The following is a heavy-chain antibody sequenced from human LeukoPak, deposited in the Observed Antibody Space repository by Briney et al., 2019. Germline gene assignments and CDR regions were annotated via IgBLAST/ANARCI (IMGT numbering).Heavy chain of an antibody. CDR2: IYYRGNT. J-gene: IGHJ3*01. V-gene: IGHV4-39*02. Sequence: SGTLSLTCSVSCDSVASGGYFWGWIRQPPGKGLEWIGSIYYRGNTPYNPSLEGRVTMSIDTARNHVSLELTAVSAANTGMYFCARRRSDSGYHLAFDVWGPGTMVTVSS. CDR1: CDSVASGGYF. CDR3: ARRRSDSGYHLAFDV. D-gene: IGHD5-12*01.